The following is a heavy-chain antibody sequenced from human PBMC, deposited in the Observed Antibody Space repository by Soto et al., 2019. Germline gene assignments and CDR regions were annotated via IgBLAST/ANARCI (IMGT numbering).Heavy chain of an antibody. D-gene: IGHD2-8*02. V-gene: IGHV1-46*01. CDR3: VGYSFGTGSPSDAFEI. Sequence: GASVKVSCKASGYTLPSYYMHWVRQAPGQGLEWMGILNPSGGSTSYAQKFQGRVTMTRDTSTSTVYWELSSLRSEDTAVYYCVGYSFGTGSPSDAFEIWGQGTRVTVSS. CDR1: GYTLPSYY. J-gene: IGHJ3*02. CDR2: LNPSGGST.